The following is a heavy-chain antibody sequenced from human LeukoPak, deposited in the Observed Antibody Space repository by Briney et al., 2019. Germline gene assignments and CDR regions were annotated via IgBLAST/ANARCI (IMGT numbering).Heavy chain of an antibody. Sequence: PGGSLRLSCAASGFNFDDYAMHWVRQAPGKGLEWVSGLNWNSAFKGYADSVKGRFTISRDNAKNSLYLQMNSLRAEDTALYYCARGPGYDFWSGRFEYWGQGTLVTVSS. CDR1: GFNFDDYA. D-gene: IGHD3-3*01. J-gene: IGHJ4*02. CDR2: LNWNSAFK. V-gene: IGHV3-9*01. CDR3: ARGPGYDFWSGRFEY.